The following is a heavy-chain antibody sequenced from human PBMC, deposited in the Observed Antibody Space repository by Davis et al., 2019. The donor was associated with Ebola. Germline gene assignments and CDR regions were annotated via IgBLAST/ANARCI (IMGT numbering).Heavy chain of an antibody. CDR1: GFTFSGSA. Sequence: GEFLKISCAASGFTFSGSAMHWVRQASGKGLEWVGRIRSKANSYATAYAASVKGRFTISRDDSKNTAYLQMNSLKTEDTAVYYCTLTVTTIDYWGQGTLVTVSS. CDR2: IRSKANSYAT. CDR3: TLTVTTIDY. V-gene: IGHV3-73*01. J-gene: IGHJ4*02. D-gene: IGHD4-17*01.